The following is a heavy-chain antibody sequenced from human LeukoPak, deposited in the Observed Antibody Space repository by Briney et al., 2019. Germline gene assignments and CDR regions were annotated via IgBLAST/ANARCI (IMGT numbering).Heavy chain of an antibody. D-gene: IGHD4-17*01. V-gene: IGHV4-30-4*01. Sequence: SETLSLTCTVSGGSISSGDYYWSWIRQPPGKGLEWIGYIYYSGSTYYNPSLKSRVTISVDTSKNQFSLKLSSVTVADTAVYYCASAAYGDRTPLDYWGQGTLVTVSS. CDR3: ASAAYGDRTPLDY. J-gene: IGHJ4*02. CDR1: GGSISSGDYY. CDR2: IYYSGST.